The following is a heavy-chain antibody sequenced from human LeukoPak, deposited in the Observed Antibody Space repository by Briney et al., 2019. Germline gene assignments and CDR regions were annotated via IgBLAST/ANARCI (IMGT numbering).Heavy chain of an antibody. V-gene: IGHV4-34*01. CDR2: INHSGST. D-gene: IGHD5-24*01. J-gene: IGHJ4*02. Sequence: PSETLSLTCAVYGGPFSGYYWSWIRQPPGKGLEWIGEINHSGSTNYNPSLKSRVTISVDTSKDQFSLKLSSVTAADTAVYYCARGSKRWLREPNDYWGQGTLVTVSS. CDR3: ARGSKRWLREPNDY. CDR1: GGPFSGYY.